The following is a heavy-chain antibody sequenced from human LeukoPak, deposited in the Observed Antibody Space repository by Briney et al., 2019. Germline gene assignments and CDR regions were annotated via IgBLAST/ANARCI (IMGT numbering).Heavy chain of an antibody. J-gene: IGHJ4*02. CDR2: ISYDGSNK. CDR1: GFTFSNYA. Sequence: GSLRLSCAASGFTFSNYAMHWVRQAPGKGLEWVAVISYDGSNKYYADSVKGRFTISRDNSKNTLYLQMNSLRAEDTAVYYCAKYVLRYFDWFDYWGQGTLVTVSS. D-gene: IGHD3-9*01. CDR3: AKYVLRYFDWFDY. V-gene: IGHV3-30-3*02.